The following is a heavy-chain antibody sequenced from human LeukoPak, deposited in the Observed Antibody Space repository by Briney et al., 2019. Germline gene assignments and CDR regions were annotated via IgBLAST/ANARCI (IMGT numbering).Heavy chain of an antibody. CDR1: GFTFSSYA. V-gene: IGHV3-23*01. CDR2: ISGSGGST. J-gene: IGHJ5*02. Sequence: GGSLRLSCAASGFTFSSYAMSWVRQAPGKGLERVSAISGSGGSTYYADSVKGRFTISRDNSKNTLYLQMNSLRAEDTAVYYCAKDRRYRIAAADENWFDPWGQGTLVTVSS. CDR3: AKDRRYRIAAADENWFDP. D-gene: IGHD6-13*01.